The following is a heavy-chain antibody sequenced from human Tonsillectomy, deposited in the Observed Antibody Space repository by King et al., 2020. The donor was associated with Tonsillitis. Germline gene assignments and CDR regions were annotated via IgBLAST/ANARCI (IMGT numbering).Heavy chain of an antibody. CDR3: ARYVSGSFDY. CDR1: GVSIRSSDHY. V-gene: IGHV4-39*01. CDR2: MYESGTV. J-gene: IGHJ4*02. Sequence: MQLQESGPGVVKPSETLSLTCTVSGVSIRSSDHYWAWIRQPPGKGLEWIGYMYESGTVFYNPSLKSRITISGGTSENRFSLKLSSVTAADTAVYFCARYVSGSFDYWGQGALVTVSS. D-gene: IGHD1-26*01.